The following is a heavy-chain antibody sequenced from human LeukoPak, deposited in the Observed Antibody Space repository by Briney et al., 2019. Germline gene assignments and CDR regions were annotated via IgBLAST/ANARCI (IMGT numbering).Heavy chain of an antibody. CDR3: ARVVYIVVRGVIITYWFDP. J-gene: IGHJ5*02. CDR2: ICAYNGNT. V-gene: IGHV1-18*04. D-gene: IGHD3-10*01. CDR1: GYTFTSYG. Sequence: GASVKVSCKASGYTFTSYGMSWVRQAPGQGLEWMGWICAYNGNTNYAQKLQCRVTMTTDTSTSTAYMELRSLRSDDTAVYYCARVVYIVVRGVIITYWFDPWGQGTLVTVSS.